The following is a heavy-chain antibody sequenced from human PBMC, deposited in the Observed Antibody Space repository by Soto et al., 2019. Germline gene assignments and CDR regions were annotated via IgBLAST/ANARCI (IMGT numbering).Heavy chain of an antibody. CDR1: GGTFSSYA. D-gene: IGHD2-15*01. V-gene: IGHV1-69*12. CDR3: ARESRYCSGGSCYFRPGIDY. Sequence: QVQLVQSGAEVKKPGSSVKVSCKASGGTFSSYAISWVRQAPGQGLEWMGGIIPIFGTANYAQKIQGRVTITADESTGTAYMELISLRSEDTAVYYCARESRYCSGGSCYFRPGIDYGGKGTLVTVSS. CDR2: IIPIFGTA. J-gene: IGHJ4*02.